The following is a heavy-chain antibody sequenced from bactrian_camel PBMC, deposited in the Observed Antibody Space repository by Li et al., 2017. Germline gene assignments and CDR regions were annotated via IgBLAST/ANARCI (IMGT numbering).Heavy chain of an antibody. CDR1: EDLFRHC. J-gene: IGHJ4*01. V-gene: IGHV3S53*01. Sequence: VESGGGSVPAGGSLKLSCVVSEDLFRHCQMGWYRQSLGKERDYESRELVASISSDGTTTYADSVKGRVTISVDKNKNTMYLQMNGLKTEDTAVYYCQPAGRSYVDIACRASLGPWTQVTVS. D-gene: IGHD7*01. CDR2: ISSDGTT.